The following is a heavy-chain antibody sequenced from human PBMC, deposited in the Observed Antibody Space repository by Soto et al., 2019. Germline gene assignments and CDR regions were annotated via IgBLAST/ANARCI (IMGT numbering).Heavy chain of an antibody. Sequence: PSETLSLTCAAYGGSFSGYYWSWIRQPPGKGLEWIGEINHSGSTNYNPSLKSRVTISVDTSKNQFSLELSSVTAADTAVYYCARNGSYYDFWSGYYFGGGMDVWGQGTTVTVSS. CDR2: INHSGST. D-gene: IGHD3-3*01. CDR3: ARNGSYYDFWSGYYFGGGMDV. J-gene: IGHJ6*02. CDR1: GGSFSGYY. V-gene: IGHV4-34*01.